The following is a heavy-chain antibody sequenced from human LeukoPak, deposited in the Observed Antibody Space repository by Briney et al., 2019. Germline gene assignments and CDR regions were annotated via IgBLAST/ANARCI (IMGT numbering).Heavy chain of an antibody. Sequence: SETLSLTCTVSGGSISGYYWSWIRQPPGKGLEWIGYIYYSGSTNYNPSLKSRVTRSVDTSKNQFSRKLSSVTAADTAVYYCASQKGYSSNWYVDYWGQGTLVTVSS. J-gene: IGHJ4*02. D-gene: IGHD6-13*01. CDR2: IYYSGST. CDR3: ASQKGYSSNWYVDY. V-gene: IGHV4-59*08. CDR1: GGSISGYY.